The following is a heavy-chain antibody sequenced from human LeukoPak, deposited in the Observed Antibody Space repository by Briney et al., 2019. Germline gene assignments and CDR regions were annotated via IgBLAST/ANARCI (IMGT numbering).Heavy chain of an antibody. Sequence: PGGSLRLSCAASGFTLSSYSMNWVRQAPGKGLEWVSSISSSSSYIYYADSVKGRFTISRDNAKNSLYLQMNSLRAEDTAVYYCARDPTTVSYFDYWGQGTLVTVSS. CDR2: ISSSSSYI. CDR3: ARDPTTVSYFDY. CDR1: GFTLSSYS. D-gene: IGHD4-17*01. J-gene: IGHJ4*02. V-gene: IGHV3-21*01.